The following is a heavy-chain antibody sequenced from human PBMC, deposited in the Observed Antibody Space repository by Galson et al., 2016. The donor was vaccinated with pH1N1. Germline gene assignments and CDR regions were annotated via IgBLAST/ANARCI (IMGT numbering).Heavy chain of an antibody. J-gene: IGHJ3*02. D-gene: IGHD4-17*01. V-gene: IGHV3-23*01. CDR3: AKGGYGDYGLDVFDI. CDR2: ISGSGGRK. Sequence: SLRLSCAASGSNSDYNMNWVRLAPGKGLEWVSSISGSGGRKHYADSVQGRFIISRDNSKKTLYLQMNSLRAGDTALYFCAKGGYGDYGLDVFDIWGQGTMVIVSS. CDR1: GSNSDYN.